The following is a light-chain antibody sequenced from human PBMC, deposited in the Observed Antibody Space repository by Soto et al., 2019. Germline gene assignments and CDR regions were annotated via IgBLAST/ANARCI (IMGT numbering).Light chain of an antibody. V-gene: IGKV3-20*01. CDR1: QSVSSTY. J-gene: IGKJ1*01. Sequence: EIVLTQSPGTLSLSPGERATLSCRASQSVSSTYLAGYQQKPGQAPRLLIYGASSRATGIPDRFSGGGSGTDFTLTISRVEPEDFAVYYCQQCGSSPWTFGQGTKVEIK. CDR2: GAS. CDR3: QQCGSSPWT.